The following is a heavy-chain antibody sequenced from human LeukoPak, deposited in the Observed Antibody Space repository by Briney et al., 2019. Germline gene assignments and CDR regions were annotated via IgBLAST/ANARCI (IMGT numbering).Heavy chain of an antibody. CDR1: GFTFNTYW. V-gene: IGHV3-48*01. CDR3: ARDASVLMVYAIYNWFDP. J-gene: IGHJ5*02. D-gene: IGHD2-8*01. Sequence: GGSLRLSCAATGFTFNTYWMNWVRQAPGKGLEWVSYISSSSSTIYYADSVKGRFTISRDNAKNSLYLQMNSLRAEDTAVYYCARDASVLMVYAIYNWFDPWGQGTLVTVSS. CDR2: ISSSSSTI.